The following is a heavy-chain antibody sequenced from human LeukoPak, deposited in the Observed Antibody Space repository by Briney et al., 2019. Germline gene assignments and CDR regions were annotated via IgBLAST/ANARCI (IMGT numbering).Heavy chain of an antibody. Sequence: GGSLRLSCAVSGFDFAAYEMDCVRQAPGKGLEWVAYFAGSDTTKYYADSVRGRFTISRDNAKKSLYPQMNSLRAEDTALYYCETLGYHLDFWGQGTLVTVSS. CDR1: GFDFAAYE. V-gene: IGHV3-48*03. D-gene: IGHD3-22*01. J-gene: IGHJ4*02. CDR3: ETLGYHLDF. CDR2: FAGSDTTK.